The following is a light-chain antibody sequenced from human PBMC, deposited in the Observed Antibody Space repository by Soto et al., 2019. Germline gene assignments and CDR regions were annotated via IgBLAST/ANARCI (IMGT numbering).Light chain of an antibody. V-gene: IGKV1-39*01. CDR2: AAS. J-gene: IGKJ1*01. CDR3: QQSSSTPWT. CDR1: QSISNF. Sequence: DIQMSQSPSSLSASVGDRVTITCRASQSISNFLNWYQQKPGKAPNLLIYAASSLQSGVPSRFSGRGSGTDFTLTISSLQPEDFATYYCQQSSSTPWTFGQGTKAEIK.